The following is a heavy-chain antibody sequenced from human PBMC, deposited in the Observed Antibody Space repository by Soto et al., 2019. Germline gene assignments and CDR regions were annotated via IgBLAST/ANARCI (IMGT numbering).Heavy chain of an antibody. J-gene: IGHJ6*02. V-gene: IGHV4-31*03. CDR1: GGSISSGGYY. Sequence: QVQLQESGPGLVKPSQTLSLTCTVSGGSISSGGYYWSWIRQHPGKGLEWIGYIYYSGSTYYNPSLKIRVTISVDTSKNQFSLKLSSVTAADTAVYYCARDGFARKNGMDVWGQGTTVTVSS. CDR3: ARDGFARKNGMDV. D-gene: IGHD3-16*01. CDR2: IYYSGST.